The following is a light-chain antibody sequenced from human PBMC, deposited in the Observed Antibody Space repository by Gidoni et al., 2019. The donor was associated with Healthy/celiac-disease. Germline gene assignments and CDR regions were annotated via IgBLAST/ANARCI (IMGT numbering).Light chain of an antibody. CDR1: PSISSW. CDR2: DAS. CDR3: QQYNSYSPWT. J-gene: IGKJ1*01. Sequence: DIQMTQSPSTLSASVGDRVTITCRASPSISSWLAWYQQKPGKAPQLLIYDASSLESGVPSRFSGSGSGTEFTLTISSLQPDDFATYYCQQYNSYSPWTFGQGTKVEIK. V-gene: IGKV1-5*01.